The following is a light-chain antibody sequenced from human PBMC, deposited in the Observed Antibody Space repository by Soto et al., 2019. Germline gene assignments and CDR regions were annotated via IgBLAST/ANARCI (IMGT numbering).Light chain of an antibody. J-gene: IGLJ3*02. CDR3: AAWDDSLYGWV. CDR1: SSNLGPDT. Sequence: QSVLTQPPSASGTPGQRITISCSGSSSNLGPDTLSWYQQLPGTAHKLLIYSNNQRPSGVPDRFSGSKSGTSASLAISGLQSEDEADYYCAAWDDSLYGWVFGGGTKLTVL. CDR2: SNN. V-gene: IGLV1-44*01.